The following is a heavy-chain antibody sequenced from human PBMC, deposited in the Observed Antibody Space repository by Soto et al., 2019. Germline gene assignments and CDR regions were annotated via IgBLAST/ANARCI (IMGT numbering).Heavy chain of an antibody. CDR2: IIPIFGTA. CDR1: GGTFSSYA. CDR3: ARDWGPYSSSPSYNWFDP. J-gene: IGHJ5*02. Sequence: QVQLVQSGAEVKKPGSSVKVSCKASGGTFSSYAISWVRQAPGQGLEWMGGIIPIFGTANYAQKFQGRVTITADESTSTAYMELSSLRSEDTAVYYCARDWGPYSSSPSYNWFDPWGQGTLFTVSS. V-gene: IGHV1-69*01. D-gene: IGHD6-13*01.